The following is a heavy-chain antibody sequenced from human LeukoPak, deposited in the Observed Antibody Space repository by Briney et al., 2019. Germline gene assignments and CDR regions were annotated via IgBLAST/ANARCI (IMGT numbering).Heavy chain of an antibody. J-gene: IGHJ4*02. Sequence: GASVKVSCKASGYTFTGYYMHWVRQAPGQGREWMGWINPNSGGTNYAQKFQGRVTMTRDTSISTAYMELSRLRSDDTAVYYCARGDYGVHLSHFDYWGQGTLVTVSS. CDR3: ARGDYGVHLSHFDY. CDR2: INPNSGGT. V-gene: IGHV1-2*02. D-gene: IGHD4-17*01. CDR1: GYTFTGYY.